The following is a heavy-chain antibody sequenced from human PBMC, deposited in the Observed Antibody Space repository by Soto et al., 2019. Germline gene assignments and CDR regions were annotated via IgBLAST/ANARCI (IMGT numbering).Heavy chain of an antibody. V-gene: IGHV3-13*01. CDR2: IGTAGDT. D-gene: IGHD5-18*01. Sequence: PGGSLRLSCAASGFTFSSYAMSWVRQAPGKGLEWVSAIGTAGDTYYPGSVKGRFTISRENAKNSLYLQMNSLRAEDTAVYYCARALGYSYGRSMYYYYGMDVWGKGTTVTVSS. CDR1: GFTFSSYA. J-gene: IGHJ6*04. CDR3: ARALGYSYGRSMYYYYGMDV.